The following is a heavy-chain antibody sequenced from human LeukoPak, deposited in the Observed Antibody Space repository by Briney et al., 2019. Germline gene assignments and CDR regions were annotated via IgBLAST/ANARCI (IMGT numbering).Heavy chain of an antibody. Sequence: GGSLRLSCAASGFTFSSYSMNWVRQAPGKGLEWVSYISSSSSTIYYADSVKGRFTISRDNAKNSLYLQMNSLRAEDTAVYYCARDREVRYDILTGYYISYYYMDVWGKGTTVTVSS. CDR2: ISSSSSTI. CDR3: ARDREVRYDILTGYYISYYYMDV. V-gene: IGHV3-48*04. J-gene: IGHJ6*03. D-gene: IGHD3-9*01. CDR1: GFTFSSYS.